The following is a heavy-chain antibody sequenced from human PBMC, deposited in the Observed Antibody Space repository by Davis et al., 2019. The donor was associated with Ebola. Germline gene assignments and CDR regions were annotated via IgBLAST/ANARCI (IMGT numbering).Heavy chain of an antibody. Sequence: GESLKISCKDSGNSFASHWIGWVRQMPGKGLEWMGIIYTGDSDTRYSPSFRGQVTISADKSISTAYLQWSSLKASDTAMYYCARHGIKYSSSSNYYYYGMDVWGQGTTVTVSS. J-gene: IGHJ6*02. D-gene: IGHD6-6*01. CDR3: ARHGIKYSSSSNYYYYGMDV. V-gene: IGHV5-51*01. CDR2: IYTGDSDT. CDR1: GNSFASHW.